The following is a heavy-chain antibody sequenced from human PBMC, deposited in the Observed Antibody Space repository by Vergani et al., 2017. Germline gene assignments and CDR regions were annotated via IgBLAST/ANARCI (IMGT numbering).Heavy chain of an antibody. V-gene: IGHV4-38-2*01. CDR3: ASGKYYSDSTSHFRGRYFDV. CDR1: GYSVGSGYY. Sequence: QVDLQESGPGLVKSSETLSLNCAVSGYSVGSGYYWGWIRQPPGRGLKWIGCVHRNGNTYYTSSLRSRATISRDTSKNQFSLRLTSVTAADTAVYYCASGKYYSDSTSHFRGRYFDVWGRGTLVTVPS. J-gene: IGHJ2*01. CDR2: VHRNGNT. D-gene: IGHD3-16*01.